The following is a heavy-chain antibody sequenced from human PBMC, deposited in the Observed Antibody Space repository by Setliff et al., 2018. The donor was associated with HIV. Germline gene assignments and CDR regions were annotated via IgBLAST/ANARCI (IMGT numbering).Heavy chain of an antibody. D-gene: IGHD6-13*01. V-gene: IGHV4-39*07. J-gene: IGHJ1*01. Sequence: PSETLSLTCTVSGDSISSSIYYWGWVRQPPGKGLEWIGGIYYTGSPFYNPSLKSRVTISVDTSRNQFSLRLSSVTAADTAIYYCARVPTSSWYVTTQRTKEYFHHWGQGTLVTVSS. CDR1: GDSISSSIYY. CDR3: ARVPTSSWYVTTQRTKEYFHH. CDR2: IYYTGSP.